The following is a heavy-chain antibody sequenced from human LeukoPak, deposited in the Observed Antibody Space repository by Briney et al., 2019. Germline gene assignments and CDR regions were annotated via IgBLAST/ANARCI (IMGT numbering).Heavy chain of an antibody. CDR2: IRYDGSNK. CDR1: GFTFSSFG. CDR3: AKKRGAAFYNWFDP. Sequence: GGSLRLSCAASGFTFSSFGMHWVRPAQGKGLKWVAYIRYDGSNKNYADSLEGRFTISRDNSKNALYLQIVSLRPEDTAVYYCAKKRGAAFYNWFDPWGQGALVTVSS. J-gene: IGHJ5*02. D-gene: IGHD1-26*01. V-gene: IGHV3-30*02.